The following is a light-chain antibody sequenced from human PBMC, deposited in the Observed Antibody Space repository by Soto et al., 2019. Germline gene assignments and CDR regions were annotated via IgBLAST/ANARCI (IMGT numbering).Light chain of an antibody. V-gene: IGKV2-28*01. CDR2: LGS. Sequence: EIVMTQSPLSLSVTPGEPASISCRSSQTLLHNNGSFYLDWYLQKPGQPPQLLINLGSNRASGVPDRFSGSGSGTDFTLKISRVEAEDVGVYFCMQALQTPPWTFGQGTKVEIK. CDR3: MQALQTPPWT. CDR1: QTLLHNNGSFY. J-gene: IGKJ1*01.